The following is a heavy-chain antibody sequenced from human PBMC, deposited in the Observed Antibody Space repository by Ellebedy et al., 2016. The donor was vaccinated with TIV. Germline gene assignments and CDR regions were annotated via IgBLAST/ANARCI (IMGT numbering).Heavy chain of an antibody. V-gene: IGHV3-23*01. CDR3: AKGRGGGSDASAPRYYFDS. CDR2: ISHTGTRT. D-gene: IGHD3-10*01. J-gene: IGHJ4*02. CDR1: GFTFNNYA. Sequence: PGGSLRLSCAASGFTFNNYAMSWVWQAPGKGLEWVSTISHTGTRTYYTNSVEGRFIISRDISKRSLYLQMNSLRAEDKAVYYCAKGRGGGSDASAPRYYFDSWGLGTLVTVSS.